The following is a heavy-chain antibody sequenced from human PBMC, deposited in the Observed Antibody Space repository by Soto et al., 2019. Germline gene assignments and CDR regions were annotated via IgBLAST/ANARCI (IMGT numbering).Heavy chain of an antibody. CDR2: ISAHNGNT. CDR3: ARGRYGDY. V-gene: IGHV1-18*01. J-gene: IGHJ4*02. Sequence: QVHLVQSGAEVKKPGASVKVSCKASGYTFTSYGITWVRQAPGQGLEWMGWISAHNGNTDYAQKLQGRVIVTRDTSPSTAYMELRSLRSDDTAVYYCARGRYGDYWGQGALVTVPS. CDR1: GYTFTSYG. D-gene: IGHD1-1*01.